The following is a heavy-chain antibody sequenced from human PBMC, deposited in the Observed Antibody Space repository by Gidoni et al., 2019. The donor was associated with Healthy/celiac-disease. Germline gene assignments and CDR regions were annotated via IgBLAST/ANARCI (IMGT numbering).Heavy chain of an antibody. CDR3: ARHDTHDAFYGMDV. D-gene: IGHD5-18*01. V-gene: IGHV4-39*01. Sequence: LSLKSRVTISVDTSKNQFSLKLSSVTAADTAVYYCARHDTHDAFYGMDVWGQGTTVTVSS. J-gene: IGHJ6*02.